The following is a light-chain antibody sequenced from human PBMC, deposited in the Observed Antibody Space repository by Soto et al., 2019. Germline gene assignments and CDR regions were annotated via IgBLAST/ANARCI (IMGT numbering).Light chain of an antibody. CDR3: QQYNNRPPET. CDR2: GAS. V-gene: IGKV3-15*01. Sequence: EIVMTQSPATLSVSPGERATLSCRDSQSVGSNLAWYQQKPGQAPRLLIYGASTRATGIPARFSGSGSGTEFTLTISSLQSEDFAIYYCQQYNNRPPETFGQGTKLE. J-gene: IGKJ2*01. CDR1: QSVGSN.